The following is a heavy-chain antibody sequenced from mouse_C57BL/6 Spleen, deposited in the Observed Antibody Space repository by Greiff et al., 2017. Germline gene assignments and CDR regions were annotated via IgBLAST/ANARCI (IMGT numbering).Heavy chain of an antibody. Sequence: QVQLQQSVAELARPGASVKMSCTASGYTFTSYSMHWVKQRPGQGLEWIGYINPSSGYTKYNQKFKDKATLTADKSSSTADMQLSSLTSEDSAVYYYAGIYDYDAMDYWGQGTSVTVSS. J-gene: IGHJ4*01. V-gene: IGHV1-4*01. CDR2: INPSSGYT. D-gene: IGHD2-3*01. CDR3: AGIYDYDAMDY. CDR1: GYTFTSYS.